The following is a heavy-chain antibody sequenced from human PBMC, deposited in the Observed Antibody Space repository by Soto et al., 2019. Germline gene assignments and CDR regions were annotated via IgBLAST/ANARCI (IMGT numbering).Heavy chain of an antibody. D-gene: IGHD2-15*01. J-gene: IGHJ3*02. Sequence: EVQLVESGGGLVQPGRSLRLSCAASGFTFDDYAMHWVRQAPGKGLEWVSRINSDGSSTSYADSVKGRFTISRDNAKNTLYLQMNSLRAEDTAVYYCARTYCSGGSCYRIDAFDIWGQGTMVTVSS. V-gene: IGHV3-74*02. CDR3: ARTYCSGGSCYRIDAFDI. CDR1: GFTFDDYA. CDR2: INSDGSST.